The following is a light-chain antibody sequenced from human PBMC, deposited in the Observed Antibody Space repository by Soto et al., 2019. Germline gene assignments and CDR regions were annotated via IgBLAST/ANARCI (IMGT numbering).Light chain of an antibody. CDR3: QQRANWPLT. CDR2: DTS. CDR1: QSLSSF. V-gene: IGKV3-11*01. Sequence: EIVLTQSPATLSLSPGERATLFCRASQSLSSFLAWFQQKPAQAPRLLIYDTSNRATGIPARFSGSGSGTDFTLTISSLEPEDFAVYFCQQRANWPLTFGGGTKVEIK. J-gene: IGKJ4*01.